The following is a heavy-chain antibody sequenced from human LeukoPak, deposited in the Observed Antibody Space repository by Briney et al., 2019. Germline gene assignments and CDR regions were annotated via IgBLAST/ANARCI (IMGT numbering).Heavy chain of an antibody. V-gene: IGHV1-46*01. CDR3: ARSGLGSSVYYGMDV. Sequence: ASVKVSCKASGYTFTSYYMHWVRQAPGQGLEWMGIINPSGGNTSYAQKFQGRVTMTRDTSTSTVYMELSSLRSEDTAVYYCARSGLGSSVYYGMDVWGQGTTVTVSS. D-gene: IGHD6-6*01. CDR2: INPSGGNT. CDR1: GYTFTSYY. J-gene: IGHJ6*02.